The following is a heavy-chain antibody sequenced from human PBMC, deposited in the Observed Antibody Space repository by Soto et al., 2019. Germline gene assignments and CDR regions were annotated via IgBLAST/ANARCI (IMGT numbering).Heavy chain of an antibody. Sequence: EVQLVESGGDLVWPGGSLRLSCAASGFTFSYAWMSWVRQAPGRGLEWVGRIKSRTDGGTIDYAAPVKGRFTISRDDSKNTLSLQMNSLKTEDTAVYYCTTVGDLGDFFDYWGQGTLVTVSS. J-gene: IGHJ4*02. D-gene: IGHD3-10*01. CDR2: IKSRTDGGTI. V-gene: IGHV3-15*01. CDR3: TTVGDLGDFFDY. CDR1: GFTFSYAW.